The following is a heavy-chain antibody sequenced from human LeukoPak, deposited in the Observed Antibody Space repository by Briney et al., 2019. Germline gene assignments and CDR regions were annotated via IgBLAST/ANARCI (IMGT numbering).Heavy chain of an antibody. V-gene: IGHV3-21*01. Sequence: GGSLRLSCAASGFTFSSYSMNWVRQAPGKGLEWVSSISSSSYIYYADSVKGRFTISRDNAKNSLYLQMNSLRAEDTAVYYCARAIAVAAPQGYWGQGTLVTVSS. D-gene: IGHD6-19*01. CDR3: ARAIAVAAPQGY. CDR2: ISSSSYI. CDR1: GFTFSSYS. J-gene: IGHJ4*02.